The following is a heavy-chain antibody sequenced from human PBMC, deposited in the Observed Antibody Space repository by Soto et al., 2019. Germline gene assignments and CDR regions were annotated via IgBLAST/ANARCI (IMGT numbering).Heavy chain of an antibody. V-gene: IGHV3-23*01. J-gene: IGHJ3*02. Sequence: PVGSLILSCAASGFTLSSYAMSWVRQAPGKGLEWVSAISGSGGSTYYADSVTGQFTMSRDNSKNTLYLQMTSLRAEDTSVHYCAKLLSNFLAWSCFAALEIWGQGTRVTVSS. CDR3: AKLLSNFLAWSCFAALEI. CDR2: ISGSGGST. CDR1: GFTLSSYA. D-gene: IGHD2-2*01.